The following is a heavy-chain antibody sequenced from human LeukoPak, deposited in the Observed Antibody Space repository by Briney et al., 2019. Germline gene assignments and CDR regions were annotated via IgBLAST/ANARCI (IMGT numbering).Heavy chain of an antibody. CDR1: GFTFGSYW. V-gene: IGHV3-74*01. Sequence: GGSLRLSCAASGFTFGSYWMHWVRQAPGKGLVWVSRINSDGSSTSYADSVKGRFTISRDNAKNTLYLQMNSLRAEDTAVYYCAAGMYSSGWYSFDYWGQGTLVTVSS. CDR3: AAGMYSSGWYSFDY. J-gene: IGHJ4*02. D-gene: IGHD6-19*01. CDR2: INSDGSST.